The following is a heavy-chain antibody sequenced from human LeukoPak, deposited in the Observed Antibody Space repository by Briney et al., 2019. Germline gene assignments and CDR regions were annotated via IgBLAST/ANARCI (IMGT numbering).Heavy chain of an antibody. J-gene: IGHJ4*02. V-gene: IGHV3-20*04. D-gene: IGHD3-3*01. CDR3: ARDSDFWSGSPFDY. Sequence: GGSLRLSCAASGFTFDDYGMGWVRQAPGKGLEWVSGINWNGGSTGYADSVKGRFTISRDNAKNSLYLQMNSLRAEDTAVYYCARDSDFWSGSPFDYWGQGTLVTASS. CDR1: GFTFDDYG. CDR2: INWNGGST.